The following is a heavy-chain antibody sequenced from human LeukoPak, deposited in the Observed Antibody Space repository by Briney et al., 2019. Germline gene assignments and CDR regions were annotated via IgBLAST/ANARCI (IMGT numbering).Heavy chain of an antibody. CDR1: GFTFRDYA. CDR2: IGTSGDA. CDR3: AKTRYGADFDY. D-gene: IGHD4/OR15-4a*01. V-gene: IGHV3-23*01. Sequence: GGSLRLSCEASGFTFRDYAMDWVRQAPGRGLEWISAIGTSGDAYYADSVKGRFTISRDNSKNTLYLQMNSLRAEDTAVYYCAKTRYGADFDYWGQGTLVTVSS. J-gene: IGHJ4*02.